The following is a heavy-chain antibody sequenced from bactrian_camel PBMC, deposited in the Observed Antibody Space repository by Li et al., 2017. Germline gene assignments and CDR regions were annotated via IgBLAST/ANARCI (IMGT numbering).Heavy chain of an antibody. CDR3: VSDEALGWSMYRF. CDR2: IHRDGRT. V-gene: IGHV3S53*01. Sequence: HVQLVESGGGSVQAGGSLRLSCTASGISSYFMGWFRQAPGREREGVAAIHRDGRTKYGDRVKGRFTISRDNAKNTVYLQMHSLKPEDTGVYYCVSDEALGWSMYRFWGQGTQVTVS. J-gene: IGHJ4*01. CDR1: GISSYF. D-gene: IGHD1*01.